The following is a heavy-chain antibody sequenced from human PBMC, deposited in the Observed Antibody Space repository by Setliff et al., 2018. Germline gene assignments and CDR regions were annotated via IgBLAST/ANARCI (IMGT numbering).Heavy chain of an antibody. CDR1: GGSISDYY. D-gene: IGHD3-22*01. CDR2: IYYSGST. V-gene: IGHV4-59*01. CDR3: ARGLHDTSDDYYVGAFDM. Sequence: SETLSLTCTVSGGSISDYYWSWIRQSPGKGLEWIGNIYYSGSTKYNPSLKSRVTLSVDTSKNKLSLRLTSVTAADTALYYCARGLHDTSDDYYVGAFDMWGLGTKVTVSS. J-gene: IGHJ3*02.